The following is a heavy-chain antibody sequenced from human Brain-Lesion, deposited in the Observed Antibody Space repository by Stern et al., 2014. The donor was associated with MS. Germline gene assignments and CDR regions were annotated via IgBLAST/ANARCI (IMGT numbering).Heavy chain of an antibody. CDR1: GGSVSSTSYA. D-gene: IGHD2-15*01. CDR2: IYYSGNT. Sequence: QVQLVQSGPGLVKPSATLSLTCTVAGGSVSSTSYAWAWIRQPPGKGLEWIGTIYYSGNTYHSPSLKSRLTISLDTSKNQFPLQLRFVTAADTAVYYCAGEEDIRYCSGGSCTGNWFDPWGQGTLVTVSS. V-gene: IGHV4-39*01. CDR3: AGEEDIRYCSGGSCTGNWFDP. J-gene: IGHJ5*02.